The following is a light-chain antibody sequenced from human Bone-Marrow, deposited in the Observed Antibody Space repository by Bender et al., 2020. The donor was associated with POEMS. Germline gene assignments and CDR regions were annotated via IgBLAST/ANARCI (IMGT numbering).Light chain of an antibody. J-gene: IGLJ3*02. CDR2: ADD. V-gene: IGLV1-44*01. CDR3: STWDDRLNAWL. CDR1: TFARNP. Sequence: HSLLTQPPSPSGTPGQRAPISSSEATFARNPINWYQQLPVTAPRLFIYADDRRPSGVPNRFSASKSGSSASLAISGLQSEDAADYYCSTWDDRLNAWLFGGGTKLTVL.